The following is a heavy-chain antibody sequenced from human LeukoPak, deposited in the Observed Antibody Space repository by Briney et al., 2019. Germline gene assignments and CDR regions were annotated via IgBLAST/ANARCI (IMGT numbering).Heavy chain of an antibody. CDR1: GFTFSSYS. CDR3: TKSINRAVDP. D-gene: IGHD2-21*01. CDR2: ISSSSSTI. V-gene: IGHV3-48*04. Sequence: GGSLRLSCAASGFTFSSYSMNWVRQAPGKGLEWVSYISSSSSTIYYADSVKGRFTISRDNAKNTLYLQMNSLRAEDTARYYCTKSINRAVDPWGQGTLVTVSS. J-gene: IGHJ5*02.